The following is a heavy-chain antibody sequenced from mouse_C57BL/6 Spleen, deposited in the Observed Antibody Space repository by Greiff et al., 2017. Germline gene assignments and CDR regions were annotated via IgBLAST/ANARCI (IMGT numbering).Heavy chain of an antibody. V-gene: IGHV1-63*01. Sequence: VKLQESGAELVRPGTSVKMSCKASGYTFTNYWIGWAKQRPGHGLEWIGDIYPGGGYTNYNEKFKGKATLTADKSSSTAYMQFSSLTSEDSAIYYCATGYYGNLDYWGQGTTLTVSS. CDR3: ATGYYGNLDY. J-gene: IGHJ2*01. D-gene: IGHD2-1*01. CDR2: IYPGGGYT. CDR1: GYTFTNYW.